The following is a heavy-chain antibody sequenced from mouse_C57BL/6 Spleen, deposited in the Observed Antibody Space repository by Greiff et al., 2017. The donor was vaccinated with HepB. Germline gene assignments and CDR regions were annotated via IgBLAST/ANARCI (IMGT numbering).Heavy chain of an antibody. CDR2: IRNKANNHAT. CDR1: GFNFSDAW. J-gene: IGHJ4*01. Sequence: EVQLVESGGGLVQPGGSMKLSCAASGFNFSDAWMDWVRQSPEKGLEWVADIRNKANNHATYYAESVKGMFTISRDDSKSSVYLQMNSLRAEDTGIYYCNYDVDAMDYWGQGTSVTVSS. D-gene: IGHD2-4*01. V-gene: IGHV6-6*01. CDR3: NYDVDAMDY.